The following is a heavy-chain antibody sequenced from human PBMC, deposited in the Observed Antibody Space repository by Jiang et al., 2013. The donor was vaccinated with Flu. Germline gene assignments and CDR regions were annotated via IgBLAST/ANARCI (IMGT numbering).Heavy chain of an antibody. J-gene: IGHJ4*02. Sequence: KVSCKASGYTFTSYGISWVRQAPGQGLEWMGWISPKSGGTTYAQKFQGRVTMTSDTSIRTAYMELSSLRSDDTAVYYCVRAILAVAGDAGDLFDYWGQGTLVTVSS. CDR1: GYTFTSYG. CDR2: ISPKSGGT. CDR3: VRAILAVAGDAGDLFDY. D-gene: IGHD6-19*01. V-gene: IGHV1-2*02.